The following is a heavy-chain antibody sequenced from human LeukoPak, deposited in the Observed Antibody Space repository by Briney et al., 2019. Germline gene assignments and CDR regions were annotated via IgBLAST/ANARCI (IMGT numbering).Heavy chain of an antibody. J-gene: IGHJ4*02. CDR2: ISSSSSTI. CDR1: GFTFSSYS. V-gene: IGHV3-48*01. D-gene: IGHD1-26*01. Sequence: GGSLRLSCAASGFTFSSYSMNWVRQAPGKGLEWVSYISSSSSTIYYADSVKGRFTISRDNAKNSLYLQMNSLSAEDTAVHYCARYYRGAGGRFDYWGQGTLVTVSS. CDR3: ARYYRGAGGRFDY.